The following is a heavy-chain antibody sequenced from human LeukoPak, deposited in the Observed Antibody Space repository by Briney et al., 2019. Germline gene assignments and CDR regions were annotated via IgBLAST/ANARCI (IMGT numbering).Heavy chain of an antibody. V-gene: IGHV3-7*05. J-gene: IGHJ4*02. CDR2: IKQDGSEK. Sequence: GGSLRLSCAASGFTFSSYWMSWVRQAPGKGLEWVANIKQDGSEKYYVDSVKGRFTISRGNAENSLYLQMNSLRAEDTAVYYCARDQRYCSSSSCPWEPFDYWGQGTLVTVSS. D-gene: IGHD2-2*01. CDR3: ARDQRYCSSSSCPWEPFDY. CDR1: GFTFSSYW.